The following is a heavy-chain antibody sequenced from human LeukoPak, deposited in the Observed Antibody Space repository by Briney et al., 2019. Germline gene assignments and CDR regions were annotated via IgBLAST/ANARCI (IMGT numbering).Heavy chain of an antibody. CDR2: ISYDGSNK. V-gene: IGHV3-30-3*01. CDR3: ARGGYSYGTEFDY. Sequence: PGGSLRLSCAASGFTFSSYAMNWVRQAPGKGLEWVAVISYDGSNKYYADSVKGRFTISRDNSKNTLYLQMNSLRAEDTAVYYCARGGYSYGTEFDYWGQGTLVTVSS. CDR1: GFTFSSYA. D-gene: IGHD5-18*01. J-gene: IGHJ4*02.